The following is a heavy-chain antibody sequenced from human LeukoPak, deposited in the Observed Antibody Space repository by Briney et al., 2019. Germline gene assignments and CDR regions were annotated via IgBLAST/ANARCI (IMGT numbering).Heavy chain of an antibody. D-gene: IGHD3-10*01. CDR1: GFTFSSYE. CDR2: ITSSGRNI. CDR3: ARVPYYGSGYYFDY. V-gene: IGHV3-48*03. Sequence: GGSLRLSCAASGFTFSSYEMNWVRQAPGKGLEWVSYITSSGRNIYYADSVKGRFTISRDNAKNSLFLQMNSPRAEDTAVYYCARVPYYGSGYYFDYWGQGTLVTVSS. J-gene: IGHJ4*02.